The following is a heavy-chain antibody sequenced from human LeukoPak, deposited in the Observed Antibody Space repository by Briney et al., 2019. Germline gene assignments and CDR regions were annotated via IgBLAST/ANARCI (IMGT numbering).Heavy chain of an antibody. CDR2: ISYDGSNK. V-gene: IGHV3-30-3*01. J-gene: IGHJ4*02. CDR3: ARDITIFRVPYDY. D-gene: IGHD3-3*01. CDR1: GFTFSSYA. Sequence: RSLRLSCAASGFTFSSYAMHWVRQAPGKGLEWVAVISYDGSNKYYADSVKGRFTISRDNSKNTLYLQMNSLRAEDTAVYYCARDITIFRVPYDYWGQGTLVTVSS.